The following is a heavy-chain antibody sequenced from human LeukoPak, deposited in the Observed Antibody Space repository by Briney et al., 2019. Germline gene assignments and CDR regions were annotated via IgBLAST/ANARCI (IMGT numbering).Heavy chain of an antibody. J-gene: IGHJ4*02. Sequence: SETLSLTCGVSGGSISSGSYYWGWIRQPPGKGLEWVGTIYYSGSTYYNPSLKSRVTISVDTSKNQFSLKLSSVTAADTAVYYCARQGWSSASGYYFDYWGQGTLVIISS. CDR2: IYYSGST. CDR3: ARQGWSSASGYYFDY. CDR1: GGSISSGSYY. V-gene: IGHV4-39*01. D-gene: IGHD6-19*01.